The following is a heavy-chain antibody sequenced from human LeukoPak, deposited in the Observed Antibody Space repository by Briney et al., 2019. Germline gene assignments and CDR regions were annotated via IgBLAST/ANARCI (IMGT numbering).Heavy chain of an antibody. Sequence: GGSLRLSCAASGFTFTRYGMVWVRQAPGKGLGWVSYISGSTSAVYYADSVRGRFTISRDNAKNSLYLQMNSLRDDDTAVYYCARRERQSANYYYFDYWGQGTLVTVSS. CDR2: ISGSTSAV. CDR3: ARRERQSANYYYFDY. D-gene: IGHD4/OR15-4a*01. J-gene: IGHJ4*02. CDR1: GFTFTRYG. V-gene: IGHV3-48*02.